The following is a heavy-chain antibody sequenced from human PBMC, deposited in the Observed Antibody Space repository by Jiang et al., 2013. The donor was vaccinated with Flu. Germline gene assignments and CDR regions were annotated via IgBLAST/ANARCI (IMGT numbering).Heavy chain of an antibody. J-gene: IGHJ6*02. D-gene: IGHD3-10*02. CDR3: ARGPLVRGVSLFTYYYGMDV. CDR2: IYSGGST. Sequence: GLVHPGGSLRLSCAASGFTVSSNYMSWVRQAPGKGLEWVSVIYSGGSTYYADSVKGRFTISRDNSKNTLYLQMNSLRAEDTAVYYCARGPLVRGVSLFTYYYGMDVWGQGTTVTVSS. CDR1: GFTVSSNY. V-gene: IGHV3-66*01.